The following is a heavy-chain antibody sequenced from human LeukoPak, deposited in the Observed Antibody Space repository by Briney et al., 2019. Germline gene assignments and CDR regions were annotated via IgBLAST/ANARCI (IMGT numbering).Heavy chain of an antibody. CDR2: ISSSSSTI. Sequence: GGSLRLSCAASGFIFSSYSMNWVRQAPGKGLDWVSYISSSSSTIYYADSVKGRFTISRDNAKNSLNSLRVEDTAVYYCARIHGGYPFDYWGQGTLVTVSS. CDR1: GFIFSSYS. V-gene: IGHV3-48*01. J-gene: IGHJ4*02. D-gene: IGHD2-15*01. CDR3: ARIHGGYPFDY.